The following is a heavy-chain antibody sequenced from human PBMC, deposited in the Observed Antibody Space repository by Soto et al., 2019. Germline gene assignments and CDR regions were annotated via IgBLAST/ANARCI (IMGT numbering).Heavy chain of an antibody. CDR3: ARAGGYGDSS. D-gene: IGHD4-17*01. CDR2: INHSGST. V-gene: IGHV4-34*01. CDR1: GGSFSGYY. Sequence: PSETLSLTCAVYGGSFSGYYGSWIRQPPGKGLEWIGEINHSGSTNYNPSLKSRVTISVDTSKNQFSLKLSSVTAADTAVYYCARAGGYGDSSWGQGTLVTVSS. J-gene: IGHJ5*02.